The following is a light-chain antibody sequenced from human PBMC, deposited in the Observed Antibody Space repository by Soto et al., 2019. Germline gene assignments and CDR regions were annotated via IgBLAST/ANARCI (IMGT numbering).Light chain of an antibody. CDR3: SSYTDSNTVL. CDR1: SSDVGAYNY. Sequence: QSALTQHASVSGSPGQSITISCTGTSSDVGAYNYVSWYQHHPGKAPKLIIYEVANRPSGVSNRFSGSKSGNTASLTISGLQAEDEADYYCSSYTDSNTVLFGGGTKVTVL. V-gene: IGLV2-14*01. CDR2: EVA. J-gene: IGLJ2*01.